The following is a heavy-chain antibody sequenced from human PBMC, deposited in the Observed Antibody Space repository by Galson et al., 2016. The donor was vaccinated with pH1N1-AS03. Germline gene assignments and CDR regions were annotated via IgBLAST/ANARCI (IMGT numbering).Heavy chain of an antibody. Sequence: TLSLTCTVSGGSMKTGIHYWSWIRQPAGRGLEWIGNIYTSGRTNYNPSLKSRVTLSLATSKNQFSLKLSSVTAADTAVYYCAWGGEEMPFGSETMCNWFDPWGQGTQVTVSS. J-gene: IGHJ5*02. V-gene: IGHV4-61*09. CDR3: AWGGEEMPFGSETMCNWFDP. CDR2: IYTSGRT. CDR1: GGSMKTGIHY. D-gene: IGHD3-16*01.